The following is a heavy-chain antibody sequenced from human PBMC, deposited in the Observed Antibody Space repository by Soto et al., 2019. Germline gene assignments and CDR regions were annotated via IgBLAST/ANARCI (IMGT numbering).Heavy chain of an antibody. J-gene: IGHJ4*02. CDR3: AEGGYSYGKDTFDY. V-gene: IGHV1-69*01. Sequence: GXSVKVSCKACGDTFRSYAISWVRHAPGQGLGGMGGIINXFGTEXYAQKFKGRVXXTADEYTXXDYMELRSMRSEDTAVYYCAEGGYSYGKDTFDYWGQGTLVTVSS. CDR1: GDTFRSYA. D-gene: IGHD5-18*01. CDR2: IINXFGTE.